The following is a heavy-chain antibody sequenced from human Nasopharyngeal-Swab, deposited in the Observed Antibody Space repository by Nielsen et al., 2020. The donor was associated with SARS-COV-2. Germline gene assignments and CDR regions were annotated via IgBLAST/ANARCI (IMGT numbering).Heavy chain of an antibody. CDR3: ARSLVGCSSHACALMN. CDR2: EHHSGST. V-gene: IGHV4-4*02. Sequence: WIRQPPGKGLEWIGEEHHSGSTHYNPSLKSQVVISADKSNQFSLRMNSVTAADTALYYCARSLVGCSSHACALMNWGHGTLVTVSS. J-gene: IGHJ4*01. D-gene: IGHD2-2*01.